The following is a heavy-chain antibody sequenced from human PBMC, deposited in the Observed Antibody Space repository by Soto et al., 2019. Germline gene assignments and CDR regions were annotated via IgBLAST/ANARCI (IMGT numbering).Heavy chain of an antibody. Sequence: PSETLSLTCTVSGGSISSYYWGWIRQPPGKGLEWIGSIYYSGSTYYNPSLKSRVTISVDTSKNQFSLKLSSVTAADTAVYYCARQVVVVVAATRGPFDYWGQGTLVTVSS. V-gene: IGHV4-39*01. CDR1: GGSISSYY. J-gene: IGHJ4*02. CDR2: IYYSGST. D-gene: IGHD2-15*01. CDR3: ARQVVVVVAATRGPFDY.